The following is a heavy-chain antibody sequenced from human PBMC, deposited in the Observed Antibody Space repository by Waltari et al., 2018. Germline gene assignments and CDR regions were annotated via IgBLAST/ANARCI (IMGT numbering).Heavy chain of an antibody. CDR3: ARSGGGTTTFGVAE. J-gene: IGHJ4*02. CDR2: INPNSGDT. Sequence: QVQLVQSGAEVKQSGASVKVSCTASGYTFTDFFIHWVRQAPGQGLEWMGRINPNSGDTSYAQRFQGRVTMTGDTSITTAYMELTGLRSDDTAIYYCARSGGGTTTFGVAEWGQGSLVTVSS. V-gene: IGHV1-2*06. D-gene: IGHD3-3*01. CDR1: GYTFTDFF.